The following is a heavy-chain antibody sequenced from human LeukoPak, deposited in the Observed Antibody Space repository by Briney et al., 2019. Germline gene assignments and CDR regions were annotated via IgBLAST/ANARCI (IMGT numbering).Heavy chain of an antibody. D-gene: IGHD2-2*01. CDR2: VKSDGSST. CDR1: GFNLSPYW. J-gene: IGHJ2*01. V-gene: IGHV3-74*01. CDR3: ARESTSWYFDL. Sequence: GGSLRLSCEASGFNLSPYWMHWVRQAPGKGLVWVSRVKSDGSSTSYADSVKGRFTISRDNAKNTLYLQMNSLRAEDTAVYYCARESTSWYFDLWGRGTLVTVSS.